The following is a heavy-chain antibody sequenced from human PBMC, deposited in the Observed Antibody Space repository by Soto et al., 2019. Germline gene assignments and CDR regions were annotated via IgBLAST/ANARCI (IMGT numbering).Heavy chain of an antibody. V-gene: IGHV3-21*01. Sequence: EVQLVESGGGLVKPGGSLRLSCAASGFSLSDYSMNWIRQAPGKGLVWVASISSSSSFIHYAESMKGGFTISRDNAKNSLYLQMNSLSAEDTAVYYCAGSSDDGRDNWGQGTLVTVSS. CDR1: GFSLSDYS. CDR2: ISSSSSFI. D-gene: IGHD1-26*01. CDR3: AGSSDDGRDN. J-gene: IGHJ4*02.